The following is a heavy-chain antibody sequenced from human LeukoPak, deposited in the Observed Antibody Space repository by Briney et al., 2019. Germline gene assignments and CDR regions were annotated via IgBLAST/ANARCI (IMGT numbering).Heavy chain of an antibody. V-gene: IGHV3-74*01. CDR1: GFTFSSYW. CDR2: INSDGSST. Sequence: SGGSLRLSCAASGFTFSSYWMHWVRQAPGKGLVWVSRINSDGSSTSYADSVKGRFTISRDNAKNTLYLQMNSLRAEDTAVYYCARAPHYDFWSGGIDYWGQGTLVTVSS. J-gene: IGHJ4*02. D-gene: IGHD3-3*01. CDR3: ARAPHYDFWSGGIDY.